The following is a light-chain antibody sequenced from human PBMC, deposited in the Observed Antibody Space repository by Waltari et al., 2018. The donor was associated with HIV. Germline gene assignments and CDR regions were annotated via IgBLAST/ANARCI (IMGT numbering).Light chain of an antibody. CDR3: QQSYSTLMYT. CDR1: QSIADY. Sequence: DIQMTQSPSSLSASVGDRVTITCRASQSIADYLNWYQQKPGRVPRLLIYAASSLQRGVPSRFSGSGSGTHFTLTISSLQPEDFATYYCQQSYSTLMYTFGQGTKLEIK. CDR2: AAS. J-gene: IGKJ2*01. V-gene: IGKV1-39*01.